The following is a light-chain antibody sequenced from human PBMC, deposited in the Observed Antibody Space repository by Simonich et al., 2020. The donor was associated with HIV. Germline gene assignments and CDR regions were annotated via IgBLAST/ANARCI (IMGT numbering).Light chain of an antibody. J-gene: IGKJ2*01. V-gene: IGKV1-39*01. CDR3: QHYNSYPYT. CDR2: AAS. CDR1: QSISSY. Sequence: DIQMTQSPSSLSASVGDRVTITCRASQSISSYLNWYQQKPGKATKLLIYAASSLQSGVPSRFSGSGSGTDFTLTISSLQPEDFATYYCQHYNSYPYTFGQGTKLEIK.